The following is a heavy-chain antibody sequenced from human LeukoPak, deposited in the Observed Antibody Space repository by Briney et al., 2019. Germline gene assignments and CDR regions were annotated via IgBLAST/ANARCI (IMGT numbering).Heavy chain of an antibody. CDR3: AKGTLGSCSGVTCYEFDY. J-gene: IGHJ4*02. D-gene: IGHD2-8*02. Sequence: SETLSLTCTVSGYSISSGRYWAWIRQPPGKRLEWIGSITHSGYTNYNPSLKSRLSISVDMSKNLFSLKLTSVTAADTALYYCAKGTLGSCSGVTCYEFDYWGQGTLVTVSS. CDR2: ITHSGYT. V-gene: IGHV4-38-2*02. CDR1: GYSISSGRY.